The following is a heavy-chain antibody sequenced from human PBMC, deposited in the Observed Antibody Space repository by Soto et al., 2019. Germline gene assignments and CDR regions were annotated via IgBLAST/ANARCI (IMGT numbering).Heavy chain of an antibody. D-gene: IGHD6-13*01. CDR3: TRVTAGYYFGY. J-gene: IGHJ4*02. CDR1: GFTLSDHY. Sequence: EVQLVDSGGGLVQPGGSLRLSCAASGFTLSDHYMDWVRQAPGKGLEWVGRSRNKANSYTTEYAASVKGRFTISRDDSKSSLHLQMNSLEIEDTAVYYRTRVTAGYYFGYWGQGTLVTVSS. CDR2: SRNKANSYTT. V-gene: IGHV3-72*01.